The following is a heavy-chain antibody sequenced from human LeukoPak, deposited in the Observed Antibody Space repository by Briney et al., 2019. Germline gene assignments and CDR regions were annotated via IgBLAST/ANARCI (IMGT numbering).Heavy chain of an antibody. CDR1: GGSISSGGYS. D-gene: IGHD5-12*01. CDR3: ARAGKNRYSGYDFDY. V-gene: IGHV4-30-2*01. Sequence: PSETLSLTCAVSGGSISSGGYSWSWIRQPPGKGLEWIGYIYHSGSTYYNPSLKGRVTISVDRSKDQFSLKLSSVTAADTAVYYCARAGKNRYSGYDFDYWGQGTLVTVSS. J-gene: IGHJ4*02. CDR2: IYHSGST.